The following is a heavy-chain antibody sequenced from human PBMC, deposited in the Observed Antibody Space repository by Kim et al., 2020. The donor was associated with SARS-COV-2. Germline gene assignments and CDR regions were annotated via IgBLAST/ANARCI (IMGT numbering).Heavy chain of an antibody. J-gene: IGHJ6*02. V-gene: IGHV1-46*01. CDR2: INPSGGST. Sequence: ASVKVSCKASGYTFTSYYMHWVRQAPGQGLEWMGIINPSGGSTSYAQKFQGRVTMTRDTSTSTVYMELSSLRSEDTAVYYCARDEPPEYQLLLGYYYGMDVWGQGTTVTVSS. D-gene: IGHD2-2*01. CDR3: ARDEPPEYQLLLGYYYGMDV. CDR1: GYTFTSYY.